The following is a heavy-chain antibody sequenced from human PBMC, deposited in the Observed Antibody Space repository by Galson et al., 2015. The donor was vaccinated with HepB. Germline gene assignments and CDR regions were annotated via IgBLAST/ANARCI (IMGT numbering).Heavy chain of an antibody. D-gene: IGHD5-12*01. J-gene: IGHJ6*02. Sequence: SVKVSCKASGYTFTSYYMHWVRQAPGQGLEWMGIINPSGGSTSYAQKFQGRVTMTEDTSTDTAYMELSSLRSEDTAVYYCATDPPYGGYAGYYYGMDVWGQGTTVTVSS. V-gene: IGHV1-46*01. CDR3: ATDPPYGGYAGYYYGMDV. CDR1: GYTFTSYY. CDR2: INPSGGST.